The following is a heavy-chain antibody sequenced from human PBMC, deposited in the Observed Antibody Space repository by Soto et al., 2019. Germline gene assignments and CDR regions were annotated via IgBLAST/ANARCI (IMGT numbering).Heavy chain of an antibody. V-gene: IGHV3-11*01. CDR2: ISSSGSTI. Sequence: GGSLRLSCAASGFTFSDYYMSWIRQAPGKGLEWVSYISSSGSTIYYADSVKGRFTISRDNAKNSLYLQMNSLRAADTAVYYCAASCVGCGGFNYYGMDVWGQGTTVTVSS. D-gene: IGHD2-21*01. CDR1: GFTFSDYY. J-gene: IGHJ6*02. CDR3: AASCVGCGGFNYYGMDV.